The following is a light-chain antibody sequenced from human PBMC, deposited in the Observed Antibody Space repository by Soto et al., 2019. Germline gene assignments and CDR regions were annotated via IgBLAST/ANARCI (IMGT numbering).Light chain of an antibody. V-gene: IGLV2-14*01. J-gene: IGLJ3*02. CDR2: EVS. Sequence: QYVLTQSASVSGSPGQSITISCTGTSSDVGGYNYVSWYQQHPGKAPKLMIYEVSNRPSGVSNRFSGSKSGNTASLTISGLQAEDEADYYCSSYTSSSTRVFGGGTQLTVL. CDR1: SSDVGGYNY. CDR3: SSYTSSSTRV.